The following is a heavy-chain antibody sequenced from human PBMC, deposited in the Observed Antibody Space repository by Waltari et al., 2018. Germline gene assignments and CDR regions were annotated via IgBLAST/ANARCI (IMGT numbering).Heavy chain of an antibody. D-gene: IGHD6-13*01. CDR3: ASRIAAAGTGVWGMDV. CDR1: GFTVSSNY. CDR2: IYSGGST. J-gene: IGHJ6*04. Sequence: EVQLVETGGGLIQPGGSLRLSCAASGFTVSSNYMSWVRQAPGKGLEWVSVIYSGGSTYYADSVKGRFTISRDNSKNTLYLQMNSLRAEDTAVYYCASRIAAAGTGVWGMDVWGKGTTVTVSS. V-gene: IGHV3-53*02.